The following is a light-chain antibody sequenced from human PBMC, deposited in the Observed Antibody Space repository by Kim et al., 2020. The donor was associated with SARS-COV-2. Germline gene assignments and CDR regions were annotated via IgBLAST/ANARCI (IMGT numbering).Light chain of an antibody. CDR3: QTWDTGIEV. J-gene: IGLJ3*02. Sequence: QLVLTQSPSASASLGASVKLTCTLSSGHSRNSIAWHQQQPERGPLYLMKLNSDGSHTKGDGSPDRFSGSSSGAERYLTISSLQSEDEADYYCQTWDTGIEVCGGGTQLTVL. CDR2: LNSDGSH. CDR1: SGHSRNS. V-gene: IGLV4-69*01.